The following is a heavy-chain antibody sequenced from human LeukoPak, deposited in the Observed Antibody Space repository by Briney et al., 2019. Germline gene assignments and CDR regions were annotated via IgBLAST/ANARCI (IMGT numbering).Heavy chain of an antibody. J-gene: IGHJ4*02. CDR3: ARDESPTVTTQVFDC. CDR1: GYTFTSYG. Sequence: ASVKVSCKASGYTFTSYGITWVRQAPGQGLEWMGWISTYNGNTNYAQKLQGRVTMTTDTSTSTAYMELRSLRSDDTAVYYCARDESPTVTTQVFDCWGQGTLVTVSS. V-gene: IGHV1-18*01. D-gene: IGHD4-17*01. CDR2: ISTYNGNT.